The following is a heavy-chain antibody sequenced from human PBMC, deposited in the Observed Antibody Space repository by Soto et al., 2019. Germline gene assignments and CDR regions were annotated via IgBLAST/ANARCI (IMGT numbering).Heavy chain of an antibody. D-gene: IGHD6-19*01. Sequence: SETLSLTCTVSGGSISSYYWSWIRQPPGKGLEWVGYIYYSGSTNYNPSLKSRVTISVDTSKNQFSLKLSSVTAADTAVYYCARLGWGGDYWGQGTLVTVSS. CDR2: IYYSGST. CDR3: ARLGWGGDY. V-gene: IGHV4-59*08. CDR1: GGSISSYY. J-gene: IGHJ4*02.